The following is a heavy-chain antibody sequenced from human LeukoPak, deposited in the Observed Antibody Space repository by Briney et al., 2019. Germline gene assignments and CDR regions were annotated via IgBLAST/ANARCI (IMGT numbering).Heavy chain of an antibody. V-gene: IGHV1-8*01. J-gene: IGHJ5*02. Sequence: GASVKVSCKASGYTFNSFDINWVRQATGQGLEWMGWMNPNSGNTGNAQKFQDRVTMTTNTSISTAYMELSSLRSEDTAVYYCARGSYTGTYIVDLWGQGTLVTVSS. CDR1: GYTFNSFD. D-gene: IGHD1-26*01. CDR2: MNPNSGNT. CDR3: ARGSYTGTYIVDL.